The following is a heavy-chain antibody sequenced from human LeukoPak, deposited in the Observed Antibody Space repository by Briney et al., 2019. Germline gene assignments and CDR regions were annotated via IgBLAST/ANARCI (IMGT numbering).Heavy chain of an antibody. J-gene: IGHJ2*01. CDR3: ARRTWGSEWYSDL. V-gene: IGHV4-59*08. CDR2: VYYTGST. Sequence: SETLSLTCTVSGGSISSYYWSWIRQPPGKGLEWIGYVYYTGSTNYNPSLKSRVTISVDTSKNQFSLKLTSVTAADTAVYYSARRTWGSEWYSDLWGRGTLVTVSS. D-gene: IGHD7-27*01. CDR1: GGSISSYY.